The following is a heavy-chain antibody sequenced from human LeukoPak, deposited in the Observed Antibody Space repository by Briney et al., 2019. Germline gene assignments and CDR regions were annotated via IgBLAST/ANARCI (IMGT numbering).Heavy chain of an antibody. CDR1: GFSVSSNY. CDR2: LYSGGST. Sequence: GGSLRLSCAASGFSVSSNYMSWVRQAPGKGLEWVSVLYSGGSTYYADSVKGRFTISRDNSKNTLYLQMNSLRAEDTAVYYWARDYYDSSGFHWGQGTLVTVSS. J-gene: IGHJ4*02. CDR3: ARDYYDSSGFH. D-gene: IGHD3-22*01. V-gene: IGHV3-66*01.